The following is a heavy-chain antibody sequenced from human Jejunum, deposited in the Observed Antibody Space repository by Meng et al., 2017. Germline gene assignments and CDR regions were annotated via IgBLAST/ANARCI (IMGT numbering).Heavy chain of an antibody. CDR2: IHATAGT. J-gene: IGHJ4*02. Sequence: QRVESGGGLVQPGGSLRLSCAASEFSVSSDFMIWVRQAPGKGLEWVSMIHATAGTKFADSVKGRFTISTDNSMNTLYLQMNSLKTEDTAVYYCANRFVWGLGTLVTVSS. D-gene: IGHD3-3*01. V-gene: IGHV3-66*02. CDR3: ANRFV. CDR1: EFSVSSDF.